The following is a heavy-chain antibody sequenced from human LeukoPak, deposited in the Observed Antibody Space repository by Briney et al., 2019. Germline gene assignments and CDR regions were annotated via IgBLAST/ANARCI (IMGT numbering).Heavy chain of an antibody. D-gene: IGHD6-13*01. V-gene: IGHV4-39*07. J-gene: IGHJ3*02. CDR2: INHSGST. CDR1: GGSISSSSYY. Sequence: PSETLSLTCTVSGGSISSSSYYWSWIRQPPGKGLEWIGEINHSGSTNYNPSLKSRVTISVDTSKNQFSLKLSSVTAADTAVYYCARGRAPAYSSSRGAFDIWGQGTMVTVSS. CDR3: ARGRAPAYSSSRGAFDI.